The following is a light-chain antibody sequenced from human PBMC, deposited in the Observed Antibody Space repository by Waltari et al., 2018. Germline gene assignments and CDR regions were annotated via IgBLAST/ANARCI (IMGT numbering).Light chain of an antibody. CDR1: SSDVGSDNL. CDR3: CSYAGSSTLL. V-gene: IGLV2-23*01. Sequence: QSALTQPASVSGSPGQSITVSCTGTSSDVGSDNLVSWYQQHPGKAPKLMIYEGSKRPSGVSNRFSGSKSGNTASLTISGLQAEDEADYYCCSYAGSSTLLFGGGTKVTVL. J-gene: IGLJ2*01. CDR2: EGS.